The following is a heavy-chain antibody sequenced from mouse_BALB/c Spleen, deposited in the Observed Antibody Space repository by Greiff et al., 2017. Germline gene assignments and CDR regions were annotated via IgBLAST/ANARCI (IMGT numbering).Heavy chain of an antibody. Sequence: QVQLKQPGAELVKPGAPVKLSCKASGYTFTSYWMNWVKQRPGRGLEWIGRIDPSDSETHYNQKFKDKATLTVDKSSSTAYIQLSSLTSDDSAVYYCAREGVNGGYPAWFAYWGQGTLVTVSA. V-gene: IGHV1-69*02. CDR2: IDPSDSET. CDR1: GYTFTSYW. D-gene: IGHD2-3*01. CDR3: AREGVNGGYPAWFAY. J-gene: IGHJ3*01.